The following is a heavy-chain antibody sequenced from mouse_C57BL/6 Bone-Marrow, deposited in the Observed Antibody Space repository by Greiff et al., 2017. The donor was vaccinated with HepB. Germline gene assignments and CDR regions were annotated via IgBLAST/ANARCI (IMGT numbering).Heavy chain of an antibody. V-gene: IGHV2-2*01. D-gene: IGHD1-2*01. Sequence: VQLVESGPGLVQPSQCLSITCTVSGFSLTSYGVHWVRQSPGKGLEWLGVIWSGGSTNYNAAFISRLSISKENSKSQVFFIMSSLQADDTAIYYCARRTALGYFDVWGTGTTVTVSS. J-gene: IGHJ1*03. CDR2: IWSGGST. CDR1: GFSLTSYG. CDR3: ARRTALGYFDV.